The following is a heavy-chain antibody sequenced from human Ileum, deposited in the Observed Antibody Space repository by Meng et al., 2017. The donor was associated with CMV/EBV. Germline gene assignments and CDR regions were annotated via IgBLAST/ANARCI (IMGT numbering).Heavy chain of an antibody. Sequence: SETLSLTCTVSGGSISSGGYCWSWIRQHPGKGLEWIGYIYYSGSTYYNPSLKSRVTISVDTSKNQFSLKLSSVTAADTAVYYCARDSLEGDLFDYWGQGTLVTVSS. J-gene: IGHJ4*02. CDR2: IYYSGST. CDR1: GGSISSGGYC. V-gene: IGHV4-31*03. CDR3: ARDSLEGDLFDY. D-gene: IGHD2-21*02.